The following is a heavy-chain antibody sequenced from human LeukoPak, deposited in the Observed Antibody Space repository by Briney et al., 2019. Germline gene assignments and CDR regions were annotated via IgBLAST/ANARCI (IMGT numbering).Heavy chain of an antibody. CDR3: AREGTTVTHFDY. V-gene: IGHV4-59*01. CDR2: IYSSGST. CDR1: GGSISGYY. Sequence: PSETLSLTCTVSGGSISGYYWSWIRQPSGKGLEWIGYIYSSGSTNYNPSLKSRVTISIDTSKNQFSLKLSSVTAADTAVYYCAREGTTVTHFDYWGQGTLVTVSS. D-gene: IGHD4-11*01. J-gene: IGHJ4*02.